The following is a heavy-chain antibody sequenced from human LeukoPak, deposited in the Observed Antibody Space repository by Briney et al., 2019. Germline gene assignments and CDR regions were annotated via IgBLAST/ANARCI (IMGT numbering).Heavy chain of an antibody. Sequence: PSETLSLTCTVSGGSISSYYWSWIRQPPGKGLEWIGYIYYSGSTNYNPSLKSRVTIPVDTSKNQFSLKLSSVTAADTAVYYCARQKGGMDVWGQGTTVTVSS. CDR2: IYYSGST. CDR3: ARQKGGMDV. CDR1: GGSISSYY. V-gene: IGHV4-59*08. J-gene: IGHJ6*02.